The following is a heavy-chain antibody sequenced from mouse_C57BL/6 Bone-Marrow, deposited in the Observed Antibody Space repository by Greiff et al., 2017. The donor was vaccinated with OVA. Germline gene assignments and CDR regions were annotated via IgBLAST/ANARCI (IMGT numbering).Heavy chain of an antibody. J-gene: IGHJ2*01. CDR3: ARPRTAQATFDY. D-gene: IGHD3-2*02. V-gene: IGHV1-82*01. CDR1: GYAFSSSW. CDR2: IYPGDGDT. Sequence: VQVVESGPELVKPGASVKISCKASGYAFSSSWMNWVKQRPGKGLEWIGRIYPGDGDTNYNGKFKGKATLTADKSSSTAYMQLSSLTSEDSAVYFCARPRTAQATFDYWGQGTTLTVSS.